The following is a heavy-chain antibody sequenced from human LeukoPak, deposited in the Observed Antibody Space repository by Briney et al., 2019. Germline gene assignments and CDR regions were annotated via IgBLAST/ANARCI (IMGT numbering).Heavy chain of an antibody. CDR2: INQDGSEK. J-gene: IGHJ1*01. V-gene: IGHV3-7*01. Sequence: SGGSLRLSSAASGFTFSSYWMSWVRQAPGKGLEWVVNINQDGSEKYYVDSVKGRFTISRDNSKNTLYLQMNSLRAEDTAVYYCAKGWQWPHDAEYFQHWGQGTLVTVSS. CDR1: GFTFSSYW. CDR3: AKGWQWPHDAEYFQH. D-gene: IGHD6-19*01.